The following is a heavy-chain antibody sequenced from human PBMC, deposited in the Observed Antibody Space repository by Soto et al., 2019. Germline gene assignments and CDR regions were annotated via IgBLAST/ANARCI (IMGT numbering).Heavy chain of an antibody. CDR3: ARVGGYAQWPRL. V-gene: IGHV4-59*01. J-gene: IGHJ4*02. Sequence: SETLSLTCTVSGGSIGSYYWSWIRQPPGKGLEWIGYIFYSGSTQYNPSLKSRVTISVDTSKNQFSLRLSSVTAADTAVYYCARVGGYAQWPRLWGPGTLVTVSS. CDR2: IFYSGST. D-gene: IGHD5-12*01. CDR1: GGSIGSYY.